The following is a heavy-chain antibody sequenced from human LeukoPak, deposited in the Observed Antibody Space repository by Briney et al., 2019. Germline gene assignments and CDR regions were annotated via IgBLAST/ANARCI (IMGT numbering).Heavy chain of an antibody. V-gene: IGHV3-23*01. Sequence: GGSLRLSCAPSGFTFSSYAMSWVRQAPGKGLEWVSAISGSGGSTYYADSVKGRFTISRDNSKNTLYLQMNSLRAEDTAVYYCAKGLRTGITMIVVVLLLDYWGQGTLVTVSS. J-gene: IGHJ4*02. CDR1: GFTFSSYA. CDR2: ISGSGGST. D-gene: IGHD3-22*01. CDR3: AKGLRTGITMIVVVLLLDY.